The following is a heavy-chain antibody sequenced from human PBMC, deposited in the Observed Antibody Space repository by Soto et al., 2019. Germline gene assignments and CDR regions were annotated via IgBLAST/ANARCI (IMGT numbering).Heavy chain of an antibody. V-gene: IGHV5-51*01. CDR3: ARPTYCSSTHCSPFDY. CDR1: GYSFINHW. Sequence: GESLKISCKTSGYSFINHWIAWVRQMPGKGLEWMGIVYPDDSDTRYSPSFQGQVTISADKSISTAYLQWSSLEASDTAMYYCARPTYCSSTHCSPFDYWGQGTLVTVSS. D-gene: IGHD2-2*01. CDR2: VYPDDSDT. J-gene: IGHJ4*02.